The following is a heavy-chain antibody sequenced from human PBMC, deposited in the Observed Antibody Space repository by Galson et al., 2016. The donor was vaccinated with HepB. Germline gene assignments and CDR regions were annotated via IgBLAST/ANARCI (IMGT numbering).Heavy chain of an antibody. D-gene: IGHD2-2*01. Sequence: SLRLSCAGSGFTFSRYGMTWVRQAPGKGLEVVSSISRSGDSTDYADSVKGRFTISRDHSKNTLSLQMNSLTADDTAIYYCVQGSTAPAVWGKGTTVTVSS. V-gene: IGHV3-23*01. J-gene: IGHJ6*04. CDR2: ISRSGDST. CDR1: GFTFSRYG. CDR3: VQGSTAPAV.